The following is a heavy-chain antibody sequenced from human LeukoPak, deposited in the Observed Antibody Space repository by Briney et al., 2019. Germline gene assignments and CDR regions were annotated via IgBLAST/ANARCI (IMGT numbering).Heavy chain of an antibody. CDR1: GFALSGYW. Sequence: PGGSLRLSCAASGFALSGYWMTWVRQAPGKGLEWVTNIKLDETEKYYGDSVKGRFTASRDNAENLLFLEMKNLRAEDTAVYYCARPFDNYLHYHYFDLWGKGTKVTVSS. J-gene: IGHJ6*03. V-gene: IGHV3-7*01. CDR2: IKLDETEK. D-gene: IGHD2/OR15-2a*01. CDR3: ARPFDNYLHYHYFDL.